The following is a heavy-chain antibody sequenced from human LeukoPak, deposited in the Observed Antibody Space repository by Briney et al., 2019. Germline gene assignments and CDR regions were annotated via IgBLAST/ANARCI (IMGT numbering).Heavy chain of an antibody. Sequence: GGSLRLSCAASGFTFSSYWMSWVRQAPGKGLEWVANIKQDGSGKYYVDSVKGRFTISRDNAKNSLYLQMNTLRAEDTAVYYCSKDRWVRVGEFEYWGQGTLVTVSS. J-gene: IGHJ4*02. V-gene: IGHV3-7*03. CDR3: SKDRWVRVGEFEY. CDR1: GFTFSSYW. CDR2: IKQDGSGK. D-gene: IGHD3-10*01.